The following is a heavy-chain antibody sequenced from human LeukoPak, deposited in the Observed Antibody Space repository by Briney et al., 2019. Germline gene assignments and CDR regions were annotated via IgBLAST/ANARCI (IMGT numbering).Heavy chain of an antibody. D-gene: IGHD3-3*01. CDR2: INPNSGGT. CDR1: GYTFTGYY. Sequence: ASVKVSCKASGYTFTGYYMHWVRQAPGQGLEWMGWINPNSGGTNYAQKFQGRVTMTRDTSISTAYVELSRLRSDDTAVYYCARAPVTIFGVVIIPYDYWGQGTLVTASS. CDR3: ARAPVTIFGVVIIPYDY. V-gene: IGHV1-2*02. J-gene: IGHJ4*02.